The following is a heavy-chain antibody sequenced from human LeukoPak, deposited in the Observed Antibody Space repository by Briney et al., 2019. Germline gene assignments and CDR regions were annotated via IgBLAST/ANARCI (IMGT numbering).Heavy chain of an antibody. V-gene: IGHV4-39*07. CDR1: GGSIRSTTYY. D-gene: IGHD6-19*01. CDR2: IYYSGNT. Sequence: PSETLSLTCTVSGGSIRSTTYYWGWIRQPPGKGLEWIGSIYYSGNTYHSPSLMSRVTISVDTSKNQFSLKLSSVTAADTAVYYCARGLKQWLVRNWFDPWGQGTLVTVSS. J-gene: IGHJ5*02. CDR3: ARGLKQWLVRNWFDP.